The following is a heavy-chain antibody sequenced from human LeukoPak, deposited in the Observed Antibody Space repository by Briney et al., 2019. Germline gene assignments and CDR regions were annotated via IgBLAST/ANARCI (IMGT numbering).Heavy chain of an antibody. CDR1: GYTLAELS. J-gene: IGHJ3*02. V-gene: IGHV1-24*01. D-gene: IGHD1-26*01. CDR3: ATYRFVGARGAFDI. CDR2: FDPEDGET. Sequence: ASVKVSCKVSGYTLAELSMHWVRQAPGKGLEWMGGFDPEDGETIYAQKFQGRVTMTEDTSTDTAYMELSSLRSEDTAVYYCATYRFVGARGAFDIWGQGTMVTVSS.